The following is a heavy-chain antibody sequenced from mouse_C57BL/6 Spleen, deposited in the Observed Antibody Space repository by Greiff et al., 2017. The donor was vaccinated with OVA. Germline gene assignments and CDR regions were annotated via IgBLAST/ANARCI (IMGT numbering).Heavy chain of an antibody. CDR1: GYAFSSSW. V-gene: IGHV1-82*01. CDR3: ARDDGYY. J-gene: IGHJ4*01. Sequence: VKLQESGPELVKPGASVKISCKASGYAFSSSWMNWVKQRPGKGLEWIGRIYPGDGDTNYNGKFKGKATLTADKSSSTAYMQLSSLTSEDSAVYFCARDDGYYWGQGTSVTVSS. CDR2: IYPGDGDT. D-gene: IGHD2-3*01.